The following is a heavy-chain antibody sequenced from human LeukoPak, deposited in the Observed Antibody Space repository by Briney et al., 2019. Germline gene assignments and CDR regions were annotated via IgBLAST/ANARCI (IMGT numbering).Heavy chain of an antibody. Sequence: SETLSLTCTVSGGSISSSNYFWGWVRQPPGKGLEWIGTISYSGTTHDNPSLKSRVIISVDTSKKQFSLRLSSVTAADTAVYYCARYYDFWSGYYFDYWGQGTLVTVSS. J-gene: IGHJ4*02. D-gene: IGHD3-3*01. CDR1: GGSISSSNYF. CDR2: ISYSGTT. CDR3: ARYYDFWSGYYFDY. V-gene: IGHV4-39*07.